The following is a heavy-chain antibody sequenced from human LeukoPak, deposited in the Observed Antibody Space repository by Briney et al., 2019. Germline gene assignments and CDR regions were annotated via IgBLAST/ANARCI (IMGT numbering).Heavy chain of an antibody. CDR3: AREVTGTGDYFDY. V-gene: IGHV3-53*01. Sequence: PGGSLRLSCAASGFTVSSNYMSWVRQAPGKGLEWVSVIYSGGSTYYADSVKGRFTISRDNSKNTLNLQMNSLRAEDTAVYYCAREVTGTGDYFDYWGQGTLVTVSS. CDR2: IYSGGST. CDR1: GFTVSSNY. D-gene: IGHD1-1*01. J-gene: IGHJ4*02.